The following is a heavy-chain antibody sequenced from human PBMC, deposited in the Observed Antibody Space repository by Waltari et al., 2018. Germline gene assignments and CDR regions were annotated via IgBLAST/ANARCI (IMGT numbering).Heavy chain of an antibody. Sequence: EVQLVESGGGLVQPGGSLRLPCAASGFTFRTAWISWVRQAPGKGLEWVAIIKEDGSEKYYVDSVKGRFTISRDNAKNSLFLQMNSLTAADTAVYYCATTAAVTFHYWGQGTLVTVSS. CDR3: ATTAAVTFHY. V-gene: IGHV3-7*01. CDR2: IKEDGSEK. D-gene: IGHD6-13*01. CDR1: GFTFRTAW. J-gene: IGHJ4*02.